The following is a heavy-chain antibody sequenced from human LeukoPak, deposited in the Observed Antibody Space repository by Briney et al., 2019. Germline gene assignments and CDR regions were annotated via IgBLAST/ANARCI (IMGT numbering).Heavy chain of an antibody. D-gene: IGHD2-2*01. CDR2: VSGGGGST. Sequence: PGGSLRLSCAASGFTVSSNYMTWVRQAPGKGLEWVSVVSGGGGSTSYAESVKGRVTISRDNSKNILYLQVNSLRAEDTALYYCAKWAVDSYYYGLDVWGQGTTVTVSS. CDR1: GFTVSSNY. V-gene: IGHV3-23*01. J-gene: IGHJ6*02. CDR3: AKWAVDSYYYGLDV.